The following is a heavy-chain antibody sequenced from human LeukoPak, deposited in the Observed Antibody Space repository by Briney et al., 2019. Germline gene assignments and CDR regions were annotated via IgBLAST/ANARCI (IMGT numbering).Heavy chain of an antibody. Sequence: GGSLRLSCAACGVSFSSDAVSCVRQAPGKGLEWGSANSGSGDNKYYAESVKGRFTISRGNSKNTLFLQMNSLRAEDTALFYCVKRSAYTTGWLFDFWRQGTLVTVPS. D-gene: IGHD6-19*01. CDR1: GVSFSSDA. J-gene: IGHJ4*02. V-gene: IGHV3-23*01. CDR3: VKRSAYTTGWLFDF. CDR2: NSGSGDNK.